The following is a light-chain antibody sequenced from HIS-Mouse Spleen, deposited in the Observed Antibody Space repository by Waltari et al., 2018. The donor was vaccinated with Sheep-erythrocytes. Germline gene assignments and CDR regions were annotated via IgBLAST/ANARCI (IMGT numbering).Light chain of an antibody. CDR3: QKYYSTLT. CDR2: WAS. Sequence: DIVMTQSPDSLAVSLGERATINCKSSQSVLYSSNNKNYLAWYQQKPGQPPKLLIYWASTRESGVPDRFSGSGSGTDFTLTISSLHAEDVAVYYCQKYYSTLTFGGGTKVEIK. J-gene: IGKJ4*01. CDR1: QSVLYSSNNKNY. V-gene: IGKV4-1*01.